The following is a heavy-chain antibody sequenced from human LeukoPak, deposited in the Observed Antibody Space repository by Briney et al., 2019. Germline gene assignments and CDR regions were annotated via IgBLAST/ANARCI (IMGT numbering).Heavy chain of an antibody. Sequence: GGSLRLSCAASGFTFSAYRMDWVRQAPGKGLEWVSSISSSSSYIYYADSVKGRFTISRDNAKNSLYLQMNSLRAEDTAVYYCARAGGSSGWTFDYWGQGTLVTVSS. CDR3: ARAGGSSGWTFDY. CDR2: ISSSSSYI. J-gene: IGHJ4*02. D-gene: IGHD6-19*01. V-gene: IGHV3-21*01. CDR1: GFTFSAYR.